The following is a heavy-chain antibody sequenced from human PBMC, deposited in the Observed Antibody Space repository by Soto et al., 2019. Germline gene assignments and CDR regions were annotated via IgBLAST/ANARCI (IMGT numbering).Heavy chain of an antibody. J-gene: IGHJ3*02. CDR3: AHLKFYCDSSAYSARPAFDI. Sequence: QITLKESGPTLVKPTQALTLTCTFSGFSLNTTGVGVGWIRQPPGKALEWLALIYWDDDKRYRPSLKSRLTITKDTSKDQSVLTMTNMDPVDTATYFCAHLKFYCDSSAYSARPAFDIWGQGTMVTVSS. V-gene: IGHV2-5*02. CDR2: IYWDDDK. CDR1: GFSLNTTGVG. D-gene: IGHD3-22*01.